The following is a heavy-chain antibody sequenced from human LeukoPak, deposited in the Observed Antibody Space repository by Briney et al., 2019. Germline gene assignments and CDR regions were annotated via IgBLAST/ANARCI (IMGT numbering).Heavy chain of an antibody. CDR2: ISWNNRSI. CDR3: AKDSKYYGSGSNAFDI. D-gene: IGHD3-10*01. Sequence: LAAGSLRLSCAASGFTFDDYDMHWLRQAPGKGLEWFTGISWNNRSIGNADSVKGQFTITRDNAKNSLYLQMNSLRAEDTALYYCAKDSKYYGSGSNAFDIWGQGTMVTVSS. V-gene: IGHV3-9*01. J-gene: IGHJ3*02. CDR1: GFTFDDYD.